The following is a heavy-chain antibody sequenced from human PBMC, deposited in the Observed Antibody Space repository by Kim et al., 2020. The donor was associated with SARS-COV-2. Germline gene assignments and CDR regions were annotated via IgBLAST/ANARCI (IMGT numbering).Heavy chain of an antibody. J-gene: IGHJ1*01. D-gene: IGHD3-9*01. CDR3: ARPNSYDILTFQH. Sequence: SETLSLTCTVSGGSISSSSYYWGWIRQPPGKGLEWIGSIYYSGSTYYNPSLKSRVTISVDTSKNQFSLKLSSVTAADTAVYYCARPNSYDILTFQHWGQG. CDR2: IYYSGST. V-gene: IGHV4-39*01. CDR1: GGSISSSSYY.